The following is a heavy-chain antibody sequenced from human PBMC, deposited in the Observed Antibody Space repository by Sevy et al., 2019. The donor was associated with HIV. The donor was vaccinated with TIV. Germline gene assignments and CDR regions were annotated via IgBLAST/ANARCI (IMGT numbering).Heavy chain of an antibody. CDR1: GFTFSDYY. Sequence: GSLKLSCAASGFTFSDYYMSWIRQAPGKGLEWVSYISSSGSTIYYADSVKGRFTISRDNAKNSLYLQMNSLRAEDTAVYYCARDKTRIAAAAYWGQGTLVTVSS. V-gene: IGHV3-11*01. CDR3: ARDKTRIAAAAY. J-gene: IGHJ4*02. CDR2: ISSSGSTI. D-gene: IGHD6-13*01.